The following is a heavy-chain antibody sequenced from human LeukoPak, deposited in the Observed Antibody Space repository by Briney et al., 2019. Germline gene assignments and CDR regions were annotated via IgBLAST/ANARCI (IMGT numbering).Heavy chain of an antibody. J-gene: IGHJ5*02. Sequence: SETLSLTCTVSGGSISSYYWSWIRQPAGKGLEWIGRIYTSGSTNYNPSLKSRVTMSVDTSKNQFSLKLSSVTAADTAVYYCAREAGRGYCSSTSCSMGGNWFDPWGQGTLVTVSS. D-gene: IGHD2-2*01. CDR3: AREAGRGYCSSTSCSMGGNWFDP. CDR2: IYTSGST. CDR1: GGSISSYY. V-gene: IGHV4-4*07.